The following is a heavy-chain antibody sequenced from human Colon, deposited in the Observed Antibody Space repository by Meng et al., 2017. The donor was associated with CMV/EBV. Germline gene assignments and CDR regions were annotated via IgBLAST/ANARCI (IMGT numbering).Heavy chain of an antibody. V-gene: IGHV1-69*05. Sequence: SGGTFSSYASSWVRQAPGQGLEWMGGIIPIFGTANYAQKFQGRVTITTDESTSIAYMELSSLRSEDTAVYYCARSRVYDSSGYYGSDYWGQGTLVTVSS. J-gene: IGHJ4*02. CDR2: IIPIFGTA. CDR3: ARSRVYDSSGYYGSDY. D-gene: IGHD3-22*01. CDR1: GGTFSSYA.